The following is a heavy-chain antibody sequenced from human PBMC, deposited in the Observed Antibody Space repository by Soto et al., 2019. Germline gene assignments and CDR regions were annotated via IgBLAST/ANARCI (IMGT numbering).Heavy chain of an antibody. V-gene: IGHV3-30*18. Sequence: PGGSLRLSCAASGFTFSSYGMHWVRQAPGKGLEWVAVISYDGSNKYYADSVKGRFTISRDNSKNTLYLQMNSLRAEDTAVYYCAKDVLMGALTGYYTYYYYYGMDVWGQGTTVTVSS. CDR3: AKDVLMGALTGYYTYYYYYGMDV. CDR1: GFTFSSYG. D-gene: IGHD3-9*01. J-gene: IGHJ6*02. CDR2: ISYDGSNK.